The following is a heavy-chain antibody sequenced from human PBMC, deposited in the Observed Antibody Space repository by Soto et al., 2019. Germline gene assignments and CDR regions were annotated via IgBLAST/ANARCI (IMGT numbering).Heavy chain of an antibody. D-gene: IGHD3-3*01. CDR3: ARTFVDGVAGFGP. V-gene: IGHV3-23*01. CDR1: GFTFSSYA. J-gene: IGHJ5*02. Sequence: GGSLRHSCEASGFTFSSYAMRWVRQAPGKELEWVSSIGGSGASTYYADSVKGRFTISIDNSKNTLYLQMNTLRAEDTALYYCARTFVDGVAGFGPWGQGPLDTVSS. CDR2: IGGSGAST.